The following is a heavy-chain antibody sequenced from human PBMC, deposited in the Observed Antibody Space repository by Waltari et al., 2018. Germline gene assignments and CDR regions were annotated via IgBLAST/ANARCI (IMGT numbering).Heavy chain of an antibody. Sequence: QVQLVESGGGVVQPGRSLRLSCAASGFTFSSYAMHWVRRAPGKWLEWVAVRSYEGSNTSSAGAVKGRFPISRDNSKNPLYLQMNSLRAEDTAVYYCARERSDGSSWYYLDYWGQGTLVTVSS. J-gene: IGHJ4*02. CDR2: RSYEGSNT. V-gene: IGHV3-30-3*01. CDR3: ARERSDGSSWYYLDY. CDR1: GFTFSSYA. D-gene: IGHD6-13*01.